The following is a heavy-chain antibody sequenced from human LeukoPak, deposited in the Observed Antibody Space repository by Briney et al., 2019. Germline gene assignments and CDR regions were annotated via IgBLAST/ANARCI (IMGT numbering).Heavy chain of an antibody. V-gene: IGHV1-69*05. CDR1: GGTFISYA. J-gene: IGHJ1*01. CDR2: IIPIFGTA. D-gene: IGHD3-22*01. CDR3: ARDRDSSGYPEYFQH. Sequence: ASVKVSCKASGGTFISYAISWVRQAPGQGLEWMGRIIPIFGTANYAQKFQGRVTITMDESTSTAYMELSSLRSEDTAVYYCARDRDSSGYPEYFQHWGQGTLVTVSS.